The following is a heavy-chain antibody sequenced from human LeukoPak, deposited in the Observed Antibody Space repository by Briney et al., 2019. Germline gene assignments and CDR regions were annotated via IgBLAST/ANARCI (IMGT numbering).Heavy chain of an antibody. CDR2: INHSGST. Sequence: SETLSLTCTVSGGSISSYYWSWIRQPPGKGLEWIGEINHSGSTNYNPSLKSRVTISVDTSKNQFSLKLSSVTAADTAVYYCARGRSESIVVVPARGIYYFDYWGQGTLVTVSS. J-gene: IGHJ4*02. V-gene: IGHV4-34*01. D-gene: IGHD2-2*01. CDR3: ARGRSESIVVVPARGIYYFDY. CDR1: GGSISSYY.